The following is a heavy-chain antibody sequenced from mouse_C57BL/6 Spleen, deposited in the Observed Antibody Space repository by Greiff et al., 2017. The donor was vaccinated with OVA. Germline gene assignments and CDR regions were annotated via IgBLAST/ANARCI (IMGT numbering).Heavy chain of an antibody. J-gene: IGHJ2*01. Sequence: QVQLQQSGAELVRPGTSVKLSCKASGYAFTNYLIEWVKQRPGQGLEWIGVINPGSGGTNYNEKFKGKATLTADKSSSTAYMQLSSLTSEDSAVYFCARSSYDGYYYFDYWGQGTTLTVSS. CDR1: GYAFTNYL. CDR2: INPGSGGT. V-gene: IGHV1-54*01. D-gene: IGHD2-3*01. CDR3: ARSSYDGYYYFDY.